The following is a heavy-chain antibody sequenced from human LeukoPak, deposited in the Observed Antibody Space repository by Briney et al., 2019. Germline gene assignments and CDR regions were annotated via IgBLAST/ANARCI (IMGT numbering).Heavy chain of an antibody. V-gene: IGHV4-59*11. CDR2: IYHSGNT. CDR1: GGSISSHY. Sequence: SETLSLTCTVSGGSISSHYWSWVRQTPGKGLEWIGHIYHSGNTKYNSALKGRVTISDDASKNQFSLRLSSVTAADTAVYFCARVYDFWSGVMSDAFDIWGRGTKVTVSS. D-gene: IGHD3-3*01. CDR3: ARVYDFWSGVMSDAFDI. J-gene: IGHJ3*02.